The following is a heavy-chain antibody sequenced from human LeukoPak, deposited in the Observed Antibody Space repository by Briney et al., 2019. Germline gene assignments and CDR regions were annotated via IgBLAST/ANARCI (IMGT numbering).Heavy chain of an antibody. Sequence: ASVKVSCKASGGTFSTYGISWVRQAPGQGLEWVGGIIPFFGTANYARKFQDRVTITADESTRTAYMELSSLRFEDTAVYYCARDLRDYYYDTSGHFFYYYMDVWGKGTTVTISS. J-gene: IGHJ6*03. V-gene: IGHV1-69*13. D-gene: IGHD3-22*01. CDR1: GGTFSTYG. CDR3: ARDLRDYYYDTSGHFFYYYMDV. CDR2: IIPFFGTA.